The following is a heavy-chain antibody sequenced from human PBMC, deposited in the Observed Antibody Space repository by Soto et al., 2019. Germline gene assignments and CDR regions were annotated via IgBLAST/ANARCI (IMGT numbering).Heavy chain of an antibody. CDR3: ARPVSGGRYLFDY. D-gene: IGHD1-26*01. Sequence: GXSXKVSFKASGYTXSTYGIHLVRQAPGQRLEWMGWINAGDGNTKYSKKFQSRVTITRGTSARTAYMELSSLISEDTAVYYCARPVSGGRYLFDYWGQGTLGTVS. CDR2: INAGDGNT. CDR1: GYTXSTYG. J-gene: IGHJ4*02. V-gene: IGHV1-3*01.